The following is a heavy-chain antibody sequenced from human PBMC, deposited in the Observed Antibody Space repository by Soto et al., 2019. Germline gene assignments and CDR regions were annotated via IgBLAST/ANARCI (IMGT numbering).Heavy chain of an antibody. CDR3: ARGSAVAMATSTTGFDY. Sequence: APVKASCKASGYTFTSYGISWVRQPPGQGLEWMGRISACNGNTNYAQKLQGRVTMTTDTSTRTGYMELRSLRSDAPAVYYCARGSAVAMATSTTGFDYWGQGTLVTVSS. J-gene: IGHJ4*02. CDR1: GYTFTSYG. D-gene: IGHD3-10*01. V-gene: IGHV1-18*04. CDR2: ISACNGNT.